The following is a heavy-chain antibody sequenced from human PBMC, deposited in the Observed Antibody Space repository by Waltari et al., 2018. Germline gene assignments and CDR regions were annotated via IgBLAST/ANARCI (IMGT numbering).Heavy chain of an antibody. CDR1: VGSLINYY. CDR2: IYSSGTT. V-gene: IGHV4-59*01. J-gene: IGHJ4*02. CDR3: ARVSAAGGTRLFDY. Sequence: QVQLQESGPGLVKPSETLSLPCTVPVGSLINYYWNWIRQPPGKGLEWIGFIYSSGTTNYTPSLKSRVTISIDTSKNQFSLNLSSVTAADTAVYYCARVSAAGGTRLFDYWGQGTLVTVSS. D-gene: IGHD6-13*01.